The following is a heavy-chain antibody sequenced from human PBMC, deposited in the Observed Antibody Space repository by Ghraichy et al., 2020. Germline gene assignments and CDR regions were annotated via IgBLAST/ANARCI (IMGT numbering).Heavy chain of an antibody. D-gene: IGHD2-15*01. Sequence: GGSLRLSCAASGFTFSSYGMHWVRQAPGKGLEWVAVIWFDGSNKYYADSVKGRFTISRDNSKNTLYLQMNSLRAEDTAVYYCARDTTYCSGGSCYSYYFAFWGQGTLVTVSS. CDR1: GFTFSSYG. V-gene: IGHV3-33*01. CDR2: IWFDGSNK. J-gene: IGHJ4*02. CDR3: ARDTTYCSGGSCYSYYFAF.